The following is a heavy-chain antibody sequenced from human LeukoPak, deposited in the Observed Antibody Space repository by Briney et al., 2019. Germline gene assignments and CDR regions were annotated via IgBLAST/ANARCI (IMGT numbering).Heavy chain of an antibody. D-gene: IGHD3-22*01. CDR2: IYYNGYT. V-gene: IGHV4-59*08. Sequence: SETLSLTCNVSGDSVSSVYWSWIRQPPGKGLEWIGYIYYNGYTDYNPSLKSRVTISVDTSKNQLPLHMSSVTASDSAIYYCARGPHYYDSSAYYQGAFDIWGQGTMVTVSS. CDR1: GDSVSSVY. CDR3: ARGPHYYDSSAYYQGAFDI. J-gene: IGHJ3*02.